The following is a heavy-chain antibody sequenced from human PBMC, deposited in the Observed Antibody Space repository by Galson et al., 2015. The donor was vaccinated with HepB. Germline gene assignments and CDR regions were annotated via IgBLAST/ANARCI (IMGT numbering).Heavy chain of an antibody. V-gene: IGHV5-10-1*01. J-gene: IGHJ4*02. CDR3: ARLQGSGTYPDDY. Sequence: QSGAEVKKPGESLRISCKGSGYSFTNSWISWERQMPGKGLQWMGRIDPSDSYTNYSPSFQGHVSMSADKPISTAYLQWSSLKASDTAVYFCARLQGSGTYPDDYWGQGTLVTVSS. CDR1: GYSFTNSW. CDR2: IDPSDSYT. D-gene: IGHD3-10*01.